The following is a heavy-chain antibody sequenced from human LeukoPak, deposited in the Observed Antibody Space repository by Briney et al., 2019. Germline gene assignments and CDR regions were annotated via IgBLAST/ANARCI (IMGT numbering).Heavy chain of an antibody. Sequence: GGSLRLSCAASGFTFSSYAMSWVRQAPGKGLEWVSAISGSGGSTYYADSVRGRFTISRDNSKNTLYLQRNSLRAEDTAVYYCAKDLGVLMVYVYFDYWGQGTLVTVSS. CDR1: GFTFSSYA. J-gene: IGHJ4*02. CDR3: AKDLGVLMVYVYFDY. V-gene: IGHV3-23*01. D-gene: IGHD2-8*01. CDR2: ISGSGGST.